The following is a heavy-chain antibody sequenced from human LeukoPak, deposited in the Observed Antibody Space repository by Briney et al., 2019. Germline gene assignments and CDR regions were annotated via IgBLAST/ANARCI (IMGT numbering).Heavy chain of an antibody. D-gene: IGHD3-16*01. CDR3: ARSIERLGSLRRLRWFDP. CDR1: GYTFTSYD. Sequence: GASVKVSCKASGYTFTSYDINWVRQATGQGLEWMGWMNPNSGNTGYAQKFQGRVTMIRNTSISTAYMELSSLRSEDTAVYYCARSIERLGSLRRLRWFDPWGQGTLVTVSS. J-gene: IGHJ5*02. CDR2: MNPNSGNT. V-gene: IGHV1-8*01.